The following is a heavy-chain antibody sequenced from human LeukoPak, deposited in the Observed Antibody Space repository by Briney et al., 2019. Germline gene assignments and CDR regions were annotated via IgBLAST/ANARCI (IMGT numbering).Heavy chain of an antibody. CDR2: IYPGDSDT. CDR1: GYSFTSYW. J-gene: IGHJ1*01. D-gene: IGHD2-15*01. V-gene: IGHV5-51*01. CDR3: ARGQYCTGGNCYAAYFQH. Sequence: GESLQISCKGSGYSFTSYWIGWVRQMPGKGLEWMGIIYPGDSDTRYSPSFQGQVTISADKSISTAYLQWSSLKASDTAMYYCARGQYCTGGNCYAAYFQHWGQGTLVTVSS.